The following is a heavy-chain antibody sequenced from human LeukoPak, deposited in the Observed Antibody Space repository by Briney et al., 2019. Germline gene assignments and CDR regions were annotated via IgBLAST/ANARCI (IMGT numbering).Heavy chain of an antibody. D-gene: IGHD4-17*01. CDR3: ARGISDYGDYGDWFDP. CDR1: GFTFSSYA. V-gene: IGHV3-30*02. Sequence: PGGSLRLSCAASGFTFSSYAMHWVRQAPGKGLEWVTFIRYDGNNKYYADSVKGRFTISRDNSKNTLYLQMNSLRAEDTAVYYCARGISDYGDYGDWFDPWGQGTLVTVSS. J-gene: IGHJ5*02. CDR2: IRYDGNNK.